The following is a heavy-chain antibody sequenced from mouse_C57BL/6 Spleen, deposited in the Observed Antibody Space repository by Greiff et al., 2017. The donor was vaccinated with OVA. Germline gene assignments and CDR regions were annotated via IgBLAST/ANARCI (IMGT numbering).Heavy chain of an antibody. V-gene: IGHV5-16*01. Sequence: DVHLVESEGGLVQPGSSMKLSCTASGFTFSDYYMAWVRQVPEKGLEWVANINYDGSSTYYLDSLKSRFIISRDNAKNILYLQMSSLKSEDTATYDCAREDSSGPLCDNWGQGTTLTVSS. CDR1: GFTFSDYY. CDR2: INYDGSST. J-gene: IGHJ2*01. CDR3: AREDSSGPLCDN. D-gene: IGHD3-2*02.